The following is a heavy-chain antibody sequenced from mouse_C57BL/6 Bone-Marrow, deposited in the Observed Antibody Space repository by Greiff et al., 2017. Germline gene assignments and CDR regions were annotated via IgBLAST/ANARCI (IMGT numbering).Heavy chain of an antibody. CDR1: GYTFTSYW. J-gene: IGHJ4*01. CDR2: IDPSDSET. Sequence: QVQLQQSGAELVRPGSSVKLSCKASGYTFTSYWMHWVKQRPIQGLEWIGNIDPSDSETHYNQKFKDKATLTVDKSSSTAYMQLSSLTSEDSAVYYCARETYYEAMDYWGQGTSVTVSS. CDR3: ARETYYEAMDY. V-gene: IGHV1-52*01. D-gene: IGHD2-10*01.